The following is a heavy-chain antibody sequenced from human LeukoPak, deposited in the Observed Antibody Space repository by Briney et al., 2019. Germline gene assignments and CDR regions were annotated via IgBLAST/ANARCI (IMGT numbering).Heavy chain of an antibody. CDR2: INHSGST. D-gene: IGHD3-10*01. J-gene: IGHJ4*02. CDR1: GGSFSGYY. V-gene: IGHV4-34*01. Sequence: SESLSLTCAVYGGSFSGYYGSWIRQPPGKGLEWIGEINHSGSTNYNPSLKSRVTISVDTSKNQFSLKLSSVTAADTAVYYCARSGSYYARHYFDYWGQGTLVTVSS. CDR3: ARSGSYYARHYFDY.